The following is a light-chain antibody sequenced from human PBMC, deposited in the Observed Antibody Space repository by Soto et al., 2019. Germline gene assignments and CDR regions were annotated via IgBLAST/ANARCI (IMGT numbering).Light chain of an antibody. CDR1: QAIRND. J-gene: IGKJ1*01. CDR3: LQHNTYPRT. CDR2: AAS. Sequence: DIQMTQSPSSLSASVGDRVTITCRASQAIRNDLGWYQQKPAKATKRLIYAASSLQSGVPSRFSGSGSGTEFTLTISSLQPEDSATYFCLQHNTYPRTFGQGTKVEIK. V-gene: IGKV1-17*01.